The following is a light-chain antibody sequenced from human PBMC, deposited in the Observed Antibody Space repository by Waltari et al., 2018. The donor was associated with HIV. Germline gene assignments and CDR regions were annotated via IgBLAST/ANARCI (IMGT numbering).Light chain of an antibody. CDR2: NDN. J-gene: IGLJ3*02. Sequence: SFDLRQAPALSVSPGQTARITCSGDALAKQFCYWYEQKPGQAPVLVIYNDNERPSGIPQRCSGSSSGTTATLTISGVQAEDEADYYCQSADSSVTYEVVFGGGTKLTVL. V-gene: IGLV3-25*03. CDR1: ALAKQF. CDR3: QSADSSVTYEVV.